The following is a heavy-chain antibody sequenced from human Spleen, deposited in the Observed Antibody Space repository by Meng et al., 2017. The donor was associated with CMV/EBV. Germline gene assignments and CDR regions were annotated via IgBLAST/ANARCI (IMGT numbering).Heavy chain of an antibody. D-gene: IGHD3-10*01. CDR1: GFTFSSYA. CDR3: ARCQNYYGSGSYPDY. J-gene: IGHJ4*02. Sequence: GGSLRLSCAASGFTFSSYAMHWVRQAPGKGLEWVAVISYDGSNKYYADSVKGRFTISRDNSKNTLYLQMNSLRAEDTAVYYCARCQNYYGSGSYPDYWGQGTLVTVSS. V-gene: IGHV3-30-3*01. CDR2: ISYDGSNK.